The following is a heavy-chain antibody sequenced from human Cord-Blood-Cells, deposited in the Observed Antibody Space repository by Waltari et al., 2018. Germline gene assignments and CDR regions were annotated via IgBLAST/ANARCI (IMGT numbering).Heavy chain of an antibody. D-gene: IGHD6-6*01. J-gene: IGHJ4*02. CDR3: ARSGQRSQTNIAAFDY. CDR2: IIPIRGIA. V-gene: IGHV1-69*09. Sequence: QLQLVQSGAAVKKPGSSVKVSCKASGGTFSSYAIIWVRQAPGQGLEWMGRIIPIRGIANYAQKFQGRVTMAADKSTSKAYMELSSLRSEDTAVYYCARSGQRSQTNIAAFDYWGQGTLVTVSS. CDR1: GGTFSSYA.